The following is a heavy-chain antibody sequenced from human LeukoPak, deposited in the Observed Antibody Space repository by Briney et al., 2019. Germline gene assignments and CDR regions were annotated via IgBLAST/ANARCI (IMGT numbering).Heavy chain of an antibody. CDR3: ASGFRYSSGSSFDY. Sequence: TSQTLSLTCTVSGGSISSGDYYWSWIRQPPGKGLEWIGYIYYSGSTYYNPSLKSRVTISVDTSKNQFSLKLSSVTAADTAVYYCASGFRYSSGSSFDYWGQGILVTVSS. V-gene: IGHV4-30-4*01. CDR2: IYYSGST. D-gene: IGHD6-19*01. CDR1: GGSISSGDYY. J-gene: IGHJ4*02.